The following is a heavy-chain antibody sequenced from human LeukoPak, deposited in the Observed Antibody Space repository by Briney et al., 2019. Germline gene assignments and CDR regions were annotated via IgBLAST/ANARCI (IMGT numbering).Heavy chain of an antibody. Sequence: PGGTLRLSCAASGFTFSNYGMNWVRLAPGKGLEWVSGITGSADTTFYADSVKGRFTISRDNSKNTLYLQMNSLRAEDTAVYYCARDWEAFSITMVRGVINYYYYYYMDVWGKGTTVTVSS. CDR2: ITGSADTT. D-gene: IGHD3-10*01. CDR3: ARDWEAFSITMVRGVINYYYYYYMDV. V-gene: IGHV3-23*01. CDR1: GFTFSNYG. J-gene: IGHJ6*03.